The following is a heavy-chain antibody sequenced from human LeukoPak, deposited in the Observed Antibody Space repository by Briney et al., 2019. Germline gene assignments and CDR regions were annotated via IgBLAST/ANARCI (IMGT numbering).Heavy chain of an antibody. D-gene: IGHD3-22*01. Sequence: PGGSLRLSCAASGFIISSNYMSWVRPAPGKGLEWVSVISSGGNTYCADSVKGRFTISRDNSKNTLYLQMNGLRAEDTAVYYCAREVRGYYFDYWGQGTLVTVSS. CDR2: ISSGGNT. J-gene: IGHJ4*02. CDR1: GFIISSNY. CDR3: AREVRGYYFDY. V-gene: IGHV3-53*01.